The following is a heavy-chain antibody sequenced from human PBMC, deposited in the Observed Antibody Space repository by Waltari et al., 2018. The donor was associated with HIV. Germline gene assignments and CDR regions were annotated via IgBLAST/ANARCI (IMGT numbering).Heavy chain of an antibody. V-gene: IGHV3-30*01. CDR2: ISYDGRNK. CDR1: GFTFSSYA. Sequence: QVQLVESGGGVVQPGRSLRLSCAASGFTFSSYAMHWVRQAPGKGLGWVSFISYDGRNKYYADSVKGRFTISRDNSKNTLYMQMNSLRAEDTAVYYCARVSDYAFDYWGQGTLVTVSS. J-gene: IGHJ4*02. D-gene: IGHD4-17*01. CDR3: ARVSDYAFDY.